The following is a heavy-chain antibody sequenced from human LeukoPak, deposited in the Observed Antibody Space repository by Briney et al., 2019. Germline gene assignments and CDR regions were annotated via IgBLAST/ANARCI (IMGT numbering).Heavy chain of an antibody. V-gene: IGHV1-18*01. CDR2: ISAYNGNT. Sequence: ASVKVSCKASGYTFTSYGISWVRQAPGQGLEWMGWISAYNGNTNYAQKLQGRVTMTTDTSKSTAYMELRSLRSDETAVYYCASEGYSGYGYFDYWGQGTLVTVSS. CDR1: GYTFTSYG. CDR3: ASEGYSGYGYFDY. J-gene: IGHJ4*02. D-gene: IGHD5-12*01.